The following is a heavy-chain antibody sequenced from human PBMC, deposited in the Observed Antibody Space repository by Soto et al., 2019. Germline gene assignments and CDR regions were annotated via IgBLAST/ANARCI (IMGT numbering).Heavy chain of an antibody. J-gene: IGHJ4*02. CDR1: GYTFTSYG. CDR2: ISAYNGNT. Sequence: ASVKVSCKASGYTFTSYGISWVRQAPGQGLEWMGWISAYNGNTNYAQKLQGRVTMTTDTSTSTAYMELRSLSSDDTAVYYCARDRGFVVRAPPVDYWVQGTLVPVSS. CDR3: ARDRGFVVRAPPVDY. V-gene: IGHV1-18*01. D-gene: IGHD3-10*01.